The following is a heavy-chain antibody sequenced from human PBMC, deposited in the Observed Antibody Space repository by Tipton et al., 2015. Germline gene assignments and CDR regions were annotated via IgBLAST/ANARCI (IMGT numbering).Heavy chain of an antibody. CDR3: ATIDPTYVWGSYRSYDAFDI. J-gene: IGHJ3*02. CDR1: GDAISSHY. V-gene: IGHV4-59*11. D-gene: IGHD3-16*02. CDR2: IYYSGNT. Sequence: TLSLTCNVSGDAISSHYWSWIRQPPGKGLEWLGHIYYSGNTNYNPSLKSRVTMSVDTSKNQFSLKLSSVTAADTAVYYCATIDPTYVWGSYRSYDAFDIWGQGTMVTVSS.